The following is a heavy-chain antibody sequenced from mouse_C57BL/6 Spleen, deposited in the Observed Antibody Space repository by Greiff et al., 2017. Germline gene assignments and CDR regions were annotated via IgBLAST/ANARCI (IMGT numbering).Heavy chain of an antibody. CDR2: INPSTGGT. CDR3: ARGGGYYVAWFAY. D-gene: IGHD2-3*01. CDR1: GYSFTGYY. J-gene: IGHJ3*01. V-gene: IGHV1-42*01. Sequence: EVKLVESGPELVKPGASVKISCKASGYSFTGYYMNWVKQSPEKSLEWIGEINPSTGGTTYNQKFKAKATLTVDKSSSTAYMQLKSLTSEDSAVYYCARGGGYYVAWFAYWGQGTLVTVSA.